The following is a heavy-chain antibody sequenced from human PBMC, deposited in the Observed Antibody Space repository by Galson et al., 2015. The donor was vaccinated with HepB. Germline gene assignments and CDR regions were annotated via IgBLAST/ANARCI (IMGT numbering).Heavy chain of an antibody. CDR3: ARGWDTDVTSNFDY. CDR2: IKQDGSEK. CDR1: GFTYNNYW. Sequence: SLRLSCAVSGFTYNNYWMSWVRLAPGRGLEWVANIKQDGSEKYYVDSVEGRFTVSRDNAKKTLYLDMNALSVEDTAVYYCARGWDTDVTSNFDYWGQGALVTVSS. V-gene: IGHV3-7*03. J-gene: IGHJ4*02. D-gene: IGHD5-18*01.